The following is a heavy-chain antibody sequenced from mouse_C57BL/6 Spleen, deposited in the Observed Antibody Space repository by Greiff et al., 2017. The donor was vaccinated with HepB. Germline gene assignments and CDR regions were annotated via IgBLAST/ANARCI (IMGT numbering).Heavy chain of an antibody. CDR1: GYTFTSYW. CDR2: IDPSNSYT. J-gene: IGHJ2*01. Sequence: QVQLQQPGAELVKPGASVKLSCKASGYTFTSYWMQWVKQRPGQGLEWIGEIDPSNSYTNYNQKFKGKATLTVDTSSSTAYMQRSSLTSEDSAVYYCARQLTFDYWGQGTTLTVSS. V-gene: IGHV1-50*01. CDR3: ARQLTFDY. D-gene: IGHD3-2*02.